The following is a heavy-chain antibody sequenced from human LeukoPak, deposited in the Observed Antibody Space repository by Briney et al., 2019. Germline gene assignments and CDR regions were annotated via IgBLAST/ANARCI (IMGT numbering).Heavy chain of an antibody. D-gene: IGHD2-2*01. CDR3: ARSSTYSPYYFDS. CDR2: IYPPDSDT. CDR1: GYLFRKNW. V-gene: IGHV5-51*01. J-gene: IGHJ4*01. Sequence: GECLKISCKASGYLFRKNWIGWVRQMPGKGLEWMGIIYPPDSDTRYGREFQGQVTISVDESINTAYLQWSSLKASDTAMYYCARSSTYSPYYFDSWGQGTLVTVSS.